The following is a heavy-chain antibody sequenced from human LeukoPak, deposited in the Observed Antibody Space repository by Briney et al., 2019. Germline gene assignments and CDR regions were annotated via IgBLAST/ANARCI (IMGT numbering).Heavy chain of an antibody. CDR1: GYTFTGYY. J-gene: IGHJ4*02. V-gene: IGHV1-2*02. CDR2: INPNSGGT. Sequence: ASVKVSCKASGYTFTGYYMHWVRQAPGQGLEWMGWINPNSGGTNYAQKFQGRVTMTRDTSISTAYMELSRLRSDDTAVYYCARDGGWFEYYFDYWGQGTLVTVSS. D-gene: IGHD3-10*01. CDR3: ARDGGWFEYYFDY.